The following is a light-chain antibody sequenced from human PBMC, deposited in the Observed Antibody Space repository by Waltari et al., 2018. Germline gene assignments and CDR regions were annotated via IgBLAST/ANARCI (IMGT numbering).Light chain of an antibody. CDR2: NDT. CDR1: VLAEKY. Sequence: YALAQPFSVSVSPGQTATITCSGDVLAEKYVRWFQHGPGQSPILILYNDTERPSGIPERFSGSSSGSTVTLTIRGALPEDEADYHCHAAADNNWFFGGGTKLTVL. J-gene: IGLJ2*01. CDR3: HAAADNNWF. V-gene: IGLV3-27*01.